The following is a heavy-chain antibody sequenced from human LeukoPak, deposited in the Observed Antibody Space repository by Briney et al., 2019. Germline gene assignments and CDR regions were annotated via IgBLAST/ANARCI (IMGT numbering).Heavy chain of an antibody. J-gene: IGHJ4*02. CDR1: GFTFSSYG. V-gene: IGHV3-30*02. Sequence: GGSLRLSCAASGFTFSSYGMHWVRQAPCKGLEWVAFIRYDGSNKYYADSVKGRFTISRDNSKNTLYLQMNSLRAEDTAVYYCAKERVGSTHFDYWGQGTLVTVSS. CDR2: IRYDGSNK. D-gene: IGHD1-26*01. CDR3: AKERVGSTHFDY.